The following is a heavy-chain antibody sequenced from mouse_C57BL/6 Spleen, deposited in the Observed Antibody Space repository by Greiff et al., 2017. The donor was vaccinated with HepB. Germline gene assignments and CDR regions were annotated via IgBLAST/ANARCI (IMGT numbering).Heavy chain of an antibody. CDR2: ISYDGSN. J-gene: IGHJ2*01. D-gene: IGHD1-1*01. V-gene: IGHV3-6*01. CDR3: ESITTVVSPFDY. CDR1: GYSITSGYY. Sequence: EVKLQESGPGLVKPSPSLSLTCSVTGYSITSGYYWNWIRQFPGNKLEWMGYISYDGSNNYHPSLKNRISITRDTSKNQFFLKLNSVTTEDTATYYCESITTVVSPFDYWGQGTTLTVSS.